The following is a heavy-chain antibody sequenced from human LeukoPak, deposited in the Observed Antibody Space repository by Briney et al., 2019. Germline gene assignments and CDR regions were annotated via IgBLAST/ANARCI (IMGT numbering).Heavy chain of an antibody. V-gene: IGHV3-7*01. CDR2: IKQDGSER. CDR1: GFTFSSYA. D-gene: IGHD3-10*01. J-gene: IGHJ4*02. Sequence: GGSLRLSCAASGFTFSSYAMSWVRQAPGKGLEWVAIIKQDGSERYYVDSVKGRFTISRDNAKNSLYLQMTSLRAEDTAVYFCAIVVRGYWGQGTLVTVSS. CDR3: AIVVRGY.